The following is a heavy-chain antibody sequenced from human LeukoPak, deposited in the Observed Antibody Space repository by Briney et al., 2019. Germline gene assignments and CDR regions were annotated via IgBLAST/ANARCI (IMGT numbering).Heavy chain of an antibody. Sequence: KPSETLSLTCTVSSGSITSYYWSWIRQPPGKGLEYIGHIYYTGTTDYNPSLKSRVTMSVDTSMNQFSLRLISVTASDTAVYFCAGAPNRHFFDYWGHGTLVAVSS. CDR3: AGAPNRHFFDY. CDR2: IYYTGTT. CDR1: SGSITSYY. J-gene: IGHJ4*01. V-gene: IGHV4-59*01.